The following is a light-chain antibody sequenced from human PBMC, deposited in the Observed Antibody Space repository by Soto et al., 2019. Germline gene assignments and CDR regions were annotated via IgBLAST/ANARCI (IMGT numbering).Light chain of an antibody. CDR3: QQYDSFRT. CDR2: RAS. J-gene: IGKJ4*01. CDR1: QSISDW. Sequence: DIQMTQSPSTLSASVGDRVTITCRASQSISDWLAWYQQKPGKAPKLLVYRASSLDTGVPSRFSGTGSGTEFTLTINSLQPDDFASYYCQQYDSFRTFGGGTKVQMK. V-gene: IGKV1-5*03.